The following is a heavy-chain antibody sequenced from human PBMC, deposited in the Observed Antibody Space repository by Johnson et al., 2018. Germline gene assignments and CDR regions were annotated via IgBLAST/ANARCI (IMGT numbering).Heavy chain of an antibody. CDR3: ARSQSAYYGDYVGAEYFQH. Sequence: VQLVQSGGGLVKPGGSLRVSCAASGFTFSSYSMNWVRQAPGKGLEWVSAISGSGGSTYYADSVKGRFTISRDNAKNSLYLQMNSLRAEDTAVYYCARSQSAYYGDYVGAEYFQHWGQGTLVTVSS. CDR2: ISGSGGST. CDR1: GFTFSSYS. J-gene: IGHJ1*01. D-gene: IGHD4-17*01. V-gene: IGHV3-21*01.